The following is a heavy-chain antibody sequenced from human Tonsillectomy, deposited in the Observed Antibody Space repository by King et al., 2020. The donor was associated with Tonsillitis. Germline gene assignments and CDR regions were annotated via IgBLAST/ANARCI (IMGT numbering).Heavy chain of an antibody. CDR2: ISNNGDST. D-gene: IGHD5-12*01. J-gene: IGHJ4*02. CDR1: GFAFSGFA. CDR3: VKVYRGCY. Sequence: VQLVESGGGLVQPGGSLRLSCSASGFAFSGFAMLWVRQAPGEGLEYVSGISNNGDSTYYADSVKGRFTISRDNSKNTLYLQMSSLRAEDTAVYYCVKVYRGCYWGQGTLVTVSS. V-gene: IGHV3-64D*06.